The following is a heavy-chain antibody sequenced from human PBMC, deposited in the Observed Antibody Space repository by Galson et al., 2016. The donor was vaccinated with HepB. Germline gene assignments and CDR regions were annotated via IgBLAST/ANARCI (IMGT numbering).Heavy chain of an antibody. Sequence: PLSLTCTVSGGSISSGDYYWNWIRQPPGKGLEWVGYIFYSGSTWSTYYNPSLKSRVSISVDTSKSQFSLEGSSVTAADTAVCDCATDPDYDQSGQRGLATWGQGTMVTVSS. CDR2: IFYSGSTWST. D-gene: IGHD3-22*01. V-gene: IGHV4-30-4*01. CDR1: GGSISSGDYY. CDR3: ATDPDYDQSGQRGLAT. J-gene: IGHJ3*01.